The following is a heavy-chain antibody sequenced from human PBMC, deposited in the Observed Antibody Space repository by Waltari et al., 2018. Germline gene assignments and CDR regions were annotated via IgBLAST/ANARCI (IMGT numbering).Heavy chain of an antibody. J-gene: IGHJ6*03. Sequence: QVQLVESGGGVVQPGRSLRLSCAASGFTFSSYGMHWVRQAPGKGLEWVAVRWYDGSNKYYADSVKGRFTISRDNSKNTLYLQMNSLRAEDTAVYYCAKTRVDYYYYMDVWGKGTTVTVSS. CDR2: RWYDGSNK. CDR3: AKTRVDYYYYMDV. V-gene: IGHV3-30*18. CDR1: GFTFSSYG.